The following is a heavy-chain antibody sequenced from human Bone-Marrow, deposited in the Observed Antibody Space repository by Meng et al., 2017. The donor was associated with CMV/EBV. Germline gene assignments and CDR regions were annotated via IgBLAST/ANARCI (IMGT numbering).Heavy chain of an antibody. CDR3: AELRFWGGRIAAAGTGTHYYYGMDV. V-gene: IGHV1-2*02. J-gene: IGHJ6*02. Sequence: ASVKVSCKASGYTFTGYYMHWVRQAPGQGLEWMGWINPNSGGTNYAQKFQGRVTMTRDTSTSTAYMELSSLRSEDTAVYYCAELRFWGGRIAAAGTGTHYYYGMDVWGQGTTVTVSS. D-gene: IGHD6-13*01. CDR1: GYTFTGYY. CDR2: INPNSGGT.